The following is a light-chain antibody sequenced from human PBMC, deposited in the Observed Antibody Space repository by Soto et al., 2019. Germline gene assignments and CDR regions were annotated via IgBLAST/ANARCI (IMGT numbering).Light chain of an antibody. V-gene: IGLV2-23*01. J-gene: IGLJ3*02. Sequence: QSALTQPASVSGSPGQSITISCTGSRNDIGSFRFVSWYQQHPGKAPKVIIYEAIKRPSGVSDRFSASKSGNTASLTISGLQAEDEADYYCCSYAGDSTWVFGGGTQLTVL. CDR2: EAI. CDR1: RNDIGSFRF. CDR3: CSYAGDSTWV.